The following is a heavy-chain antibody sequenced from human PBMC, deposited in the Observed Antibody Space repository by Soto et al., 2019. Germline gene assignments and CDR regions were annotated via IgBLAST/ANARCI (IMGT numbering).Heavy chain of an antibody. J-gene: IGHJ5*02. D-gene: IGHD5-12*01. CDR2: INPNSGGT. V-gene: IGHV1-2*04. Sequence: GASVKVSCKASGYTFTGYYMHWVRQAPGQGLEWMGWINPNSGGTNYAQKFQGWVTMTRDTSISTAYMELSRLRSDDTAVYYCARETGGYSGYDGLSGSYWFDPWGQGTLVTVSS. CDR3: ARETGGYSGYDGLSGSYWFDP. CDR1: GYTFTGYY.